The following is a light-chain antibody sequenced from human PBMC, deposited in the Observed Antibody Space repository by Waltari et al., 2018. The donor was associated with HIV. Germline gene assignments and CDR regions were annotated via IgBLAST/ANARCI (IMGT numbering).Light chain of an antibody. Sequence: QSALTHLPPVSGSPGQSSTIPCTGTTSDVGDYTYVSWDQQRQGKAPKFMIFEVSDRPAGVSNRFSGSKSGNTAALTISGRQAEDEADYYCSSYTSTSIPVFGGGTKLTVL. CDR1: TSDVGDYTY. CDR3: SSYTSTSIPV. CDR2: EVS. V-gene: IGLV2-14*01. J-gene: IGLJ2*01.